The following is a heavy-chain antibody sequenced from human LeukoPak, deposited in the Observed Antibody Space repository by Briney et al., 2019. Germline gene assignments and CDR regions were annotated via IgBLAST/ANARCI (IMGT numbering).Heavy chain of an antibody. J-gene: IGHJ4*02. CDR2: ISGSGGGT. D-gene: IGHD1-14*01. CDR1: GFTFSSYA. V-gene: IGHV3-23*01. CDR3: ARDGLNPYRETTDF. Sequence: GGSLRLSCAVSGFTFSSYAMSWVRQAPGKGLEWVSAISGSGGGTFYADSVRGRFTISRDNSKNTVYPQMNSLRVEDTAVYYCARDGLNPYRETTDFWGQGTLVTVSS.